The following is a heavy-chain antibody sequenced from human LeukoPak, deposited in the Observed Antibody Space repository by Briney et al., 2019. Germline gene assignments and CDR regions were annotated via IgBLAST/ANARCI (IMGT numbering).Heavy chain of an antibody. CDR1: GYTLTELS. V-gene: IGHV1-24*01. J-gene: IGHJ5*02. Sequence: SVKVSCKVSGYTLTELSMHWVRQAPGKGLEWMGGFDPEDGETIYAQKFQGRVTMTEDTSTDTAYMELSSLRSEDTAVYYCATAQGVVTLNWFDPWGQGTLVTVSS. D-gene: IGHD3-3*01. CDR3: ATAQGVVTLNWFDP. CDR2: FDPEDGET.